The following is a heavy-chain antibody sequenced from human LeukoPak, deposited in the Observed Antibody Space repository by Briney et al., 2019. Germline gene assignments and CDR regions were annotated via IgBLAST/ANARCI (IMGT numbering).Heavy chain of an antibody. Sequence: VASVKVSCKASGGTFSSYALSWVRPAPGQGLEWMGGIIPIFGTANYAQKFQGRVTITTDESTSTAYMELSSLRSEDTAVYYCARGPFVGYSGYDYVDYWGQGTLVTVSS. V-gene: IGHV1-69*05. D-gene: IGHD5-12*01. CDR2: IIPIFGTA. CDR1: GGTFSSYA. J-gene: IGHJ4*02. CDR3: ARGPFVGYSGYDYVDY.